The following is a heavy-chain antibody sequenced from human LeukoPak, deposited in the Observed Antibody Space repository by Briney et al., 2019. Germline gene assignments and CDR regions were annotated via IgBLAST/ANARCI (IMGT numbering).Heavy chain of an antibody. CDR3: ARADCSTTCYYFDG. J-gene: IGHJ4*02. V-gene: IGHV4-31*11. CDR1: GGSIRGGPYH. Sequence: PSETLSLTCAVSGGSIRGGPYHWSWIRQHPGKGLEWIGYIHYSGTTYYNPSLKSRVTISVDTSNSQFSLKLSSVSAADTAVYYCARADCSTTCYYFDGWGRGTLVTVSS. D-gene: IGHD2-2*01. CDR2: IHYSGTT.